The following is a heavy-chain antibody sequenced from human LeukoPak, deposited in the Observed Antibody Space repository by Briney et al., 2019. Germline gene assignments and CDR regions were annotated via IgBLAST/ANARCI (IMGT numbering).Heavy chain of an antibody. Sequence: GGSLRLSCAASGFTFSSYAMHWVRQAPGKGLEWVSSISSSSSYIYYADSVKGRFTISRDNAKNSLYLQMNSLRAEDTAVYYCARDLEAYSSGWYPGYYYGMDVWGQGTTVTVSS. CDR3: ARDLEAYSSGWYPGYYYGMDV. CDR2: ISSSSSYI. D-gene: IGHD6-19*01. V-gene: IGHV3-21*01. J-gene: IGHJ6*02. CDR1: GFTFSSYA.